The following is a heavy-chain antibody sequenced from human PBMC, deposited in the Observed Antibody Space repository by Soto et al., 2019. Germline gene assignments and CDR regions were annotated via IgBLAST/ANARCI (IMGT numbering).Heavy chain of an antibody. D-gene: IGHD2-21*01. V-gene: IGHV3-48*02. CDR3: VRDHIWAFDF. CDR1: GFTFRDFA. CDR2: ISVTSGSI. J-gene: IGHJ3*01. Sequence: EVQLVESGGGLVQPGGSLRISCAASGFTFRDFAPNWVRQAPGKGLEWISYISVTSGSIFYADSVKGRFTISRDDGRNLLYLQMNTLRDEDTAVYFCVRDHIWAFDFWGRGTMVTVSS.